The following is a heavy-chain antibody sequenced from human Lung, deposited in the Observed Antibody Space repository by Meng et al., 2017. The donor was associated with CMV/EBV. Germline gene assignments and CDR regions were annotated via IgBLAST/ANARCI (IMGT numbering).Heavy chain of an antibody. CDR1: GGSVSSGSYY. D-gene: IGHD3-10*01. CDR3: ARDHGSGTVDY. Sequence: CTVSGGSVSSGSYYWSWIRQPPGKGLEWIGYLYYSGSTNYNPSLKSRVTISVDTSKNQFSLKLSSVTAADTAVYYCARDHGSGTVDYWGQGTLVTVSS. CDR2: LYYSGST. J-gene: IGHJ4*02. V-gene: IGHV4-61*01.